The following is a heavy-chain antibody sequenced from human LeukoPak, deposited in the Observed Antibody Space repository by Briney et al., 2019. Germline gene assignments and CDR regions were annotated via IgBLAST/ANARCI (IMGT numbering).Heavy chain of an antibody. D-gene: IGHD3-22*01. CDR2: IYYRGST. V-gene: IGHV4-38-2*02. CDR1: DYSISSGYY. J-gene: IGHJ4*02. Sequence: SETLSLTCSVSDYSISSGYYWVWIRQPPGKGLEWIGSIYYRGSTYYNPSLKSRVTISLDTSKDQFSLKLSSVTAADTAVYYCARSRWLSDPYFDYWGQGTLVTVSS. CDR3: ARSRWLSDPYFDY.